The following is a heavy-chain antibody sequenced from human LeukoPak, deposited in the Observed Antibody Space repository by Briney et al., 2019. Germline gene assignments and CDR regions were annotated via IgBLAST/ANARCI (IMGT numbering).Heavy chain of an antibody. CDR1: GYTFTSYG. CDR2: ISAYNGNT. D-gene: IGHD3-9*01. J-gene: IGHJ4*02. V-gene: IGHV1-18*01. Sequence: ASVNVSCTASGYTFTSYGISWVRQDPGQGLEWMVWISAYNGNTNYAQKLQGRVTMTTDTSTSTAYMELRSLRSDDTAVYYCARDKGGYDILTGLRNWGQGTLVTVSS. CDR3: ARDKGGYDILTGLRN.